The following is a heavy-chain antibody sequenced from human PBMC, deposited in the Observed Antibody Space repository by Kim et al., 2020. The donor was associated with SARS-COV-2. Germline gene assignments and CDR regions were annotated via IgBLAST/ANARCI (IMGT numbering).Heavy chain of an antibody. CDR2: IYYSGST. J-gene: IGHJ4*02. CDR1: GGSISSGDYY. Sequence: SETLSLTCTVSGGSISSGDYYWNWIRQPPGKGLEWIGYIYYSGSTYYNPSLKSRVTISIDTPKIQFSLKLSSVTAADTAVYYCARGYDSSGYRLDYWGQGTLVTVSS. V-gene: IGHV4-30-4*01. CDR3: ARGYDSSGYRLDY. D-gene: IGHD3-22*01.